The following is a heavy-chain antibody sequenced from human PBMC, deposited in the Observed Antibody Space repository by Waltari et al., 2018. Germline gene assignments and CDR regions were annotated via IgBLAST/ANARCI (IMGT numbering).Heavy chain of an antibody. D-gene: IGHD2-15*01. V-gene: IGHV3-72*01. CDR3: AREDCSGGSCYPAGPYDY. CDR2: TRNKANSYTT. Sequence: EVQLVESGGGLVQPGGSLRLSCAASGFTFSDHYMDWVRQAPGKGLEWVGRTRNKANSYTTEYAASVKGRFTISRDDSKNSLYLQMNSLKTEDTAVYYCAREDCSGGSCYPAGPYDYWGQGTLVTVSS. CDR1: GFTFSDHY. J-gene: IGHJ4*02.